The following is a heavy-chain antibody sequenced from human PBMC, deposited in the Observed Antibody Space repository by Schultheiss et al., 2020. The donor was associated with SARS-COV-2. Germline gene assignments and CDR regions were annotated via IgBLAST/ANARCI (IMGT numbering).Heavy chain of an antibody. Sequence: SETLSLTCTVSGGSVSSGSYYWSWIRQPPGKGLEWIGYIYYSGSTNYNPSLKSRVTISVDTSKNQFSLKLSSVTAADTAVYYCARGFGQWLADWYFDLWGRGTLVTVSS. D-gene: IGHD6-19*01. J-gene: IGHJ2*01. CDR3: ARGFGQWLADWYFDL. CDR2: IYYSGST. V-gene: IGHV4-61*01. CDR1: GGSVSSGSYY.